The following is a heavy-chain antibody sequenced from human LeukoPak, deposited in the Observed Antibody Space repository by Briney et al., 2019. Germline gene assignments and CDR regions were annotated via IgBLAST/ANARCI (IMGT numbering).Heavy chain of an antibody. Sequence: GGSLRLSCAASGFTFSSYGMHWVRQAPGKGLEWVAFIRYDGSNKYYADSVKGRFTISRDNYKNTLYLQMNSLRAEDTAVYYCARAGDYDFWSGYPFDYWGQGTLVTVSS. CDR3: ARAGDYDFWSGYPFDY. D-gene: IGHD3-3*01. CDR1: GFTFSSYG. CDR2: IRYDGSNK. J-gene: IGHJ4*02. V-gene: IGHV3-30*02.